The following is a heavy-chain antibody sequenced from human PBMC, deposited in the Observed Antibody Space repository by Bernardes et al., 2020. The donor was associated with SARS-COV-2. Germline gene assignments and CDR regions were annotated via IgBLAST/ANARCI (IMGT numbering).Heavy chain of an antibody. J-gene: IGHJ4*02. CDR3: AKGGRNVLLWFGELLIVVFDY. Sequence: GGSLILSCAASGFTFSSYAMSWVRQAPGQGLEWVSAISGSGGSTYYADSVKGRFTISRDNSKNTLYLQMNSLRAEDTAVYYCAKGGRNVLLWFGELLIVVFDYWGQGTLVTVSS. D-gene: IGHD3-10*01. V-gene: IGHV3-23*01. CDR2: ISGSGGST. CDR1: GFTFSSYA.